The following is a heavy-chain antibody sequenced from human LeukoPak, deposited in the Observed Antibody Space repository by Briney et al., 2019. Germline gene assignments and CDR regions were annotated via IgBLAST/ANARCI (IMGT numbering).Heavy chain of an antibody. CDR1: GFRFSDYY. CDR3: ARETAVAGDDAFDI. CDR2: ISRGGSSE. D-gene: IGHD6-19*01. Sequence: GGSLRLSCAASGFRFSDYYMSWIRQAPGKGLEWVSSISRGGSSEYSADSVKGRFTISRDNAKNSLDLQMDSLRPEDTAVYYCARETAVAGDDAFDIWGQGTMVTVSS. V-gene: IGHV3-11*01. J-gene: IGHJ3*02.